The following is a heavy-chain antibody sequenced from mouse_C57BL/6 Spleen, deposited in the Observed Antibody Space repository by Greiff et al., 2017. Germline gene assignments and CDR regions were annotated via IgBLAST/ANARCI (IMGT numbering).Heavy chain of an antibody. J-gene: IGHJ1*03. Sequence: VKLVESGAELVKPGASVKISCKASGYAFRSYWMNWVKQRPGKGLEWIGPIYPGAGDPNYNGKFKGKATLTADKSSSTAYMQLRSLTTEDSAVYFCARRILRYLYWYFDVWGTGTTVTVSS. CDR2: IYPGAGDP. CDR3: ARRILRYLYWYFDV. D-gene: IGHD1-1*01. CDR1: GYAFRSYW. V-gene: IGHV1-80*01.